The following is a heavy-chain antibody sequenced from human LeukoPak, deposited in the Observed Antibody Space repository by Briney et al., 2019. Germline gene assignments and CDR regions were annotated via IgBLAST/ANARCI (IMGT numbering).Heavy chain of an antibody. CDR3: VEEAGSVAGRFDH. J-gene: IGHJ4*02. CDR2: IQYDGISK. Sequence: GGSLRLSCAASGLIFSNYGMHWVRQASGKGLEWVTFIQYDGISKYYADSVKGRFTISRDNSKNTLYLQMNSLRPEDTTVYYCVEEAGSVAGRFDHWGQGNMVTVSS. V-gene: IGHV3-30*02. CDR1: GLIFSNYG. D-gene: IGHD6-19*01.